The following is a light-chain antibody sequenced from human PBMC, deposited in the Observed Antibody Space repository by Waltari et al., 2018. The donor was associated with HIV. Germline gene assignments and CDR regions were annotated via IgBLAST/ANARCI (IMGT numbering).Light chain of an antibody. CDR3: QSYDSSLSVV. CDR2: GHS. J-gene: IGLJ2*01. Sequence: QSVLTQPPSVSGAPGPRVTIPCTGSSSTLGAGCDVHWYQHFPGRAPKLLIYGHSNRASGVPGRFSGSRSGASASLAITGLRAEDEADYYCQSYDSSLSVVFGGGTTLTVL. V-gene: IGLV1-40*03. CDR1: SSTLGAGCD.